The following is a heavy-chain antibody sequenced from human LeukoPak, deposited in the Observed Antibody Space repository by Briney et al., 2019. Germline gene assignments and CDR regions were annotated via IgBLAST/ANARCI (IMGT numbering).Heavy chain of an antibody. Sequence: GSLRLSCAASGFTVSSDYMTWVRQAPGKGLQWVSVIYSAGNTYYADSVKGRFTISRDNSKNTLYLHMDSLRAEDTAVYYCARFCTGGVCSKGFDYWGQGTLVTVSS. V-gene: IGHV3-53*01. CDR3: ARFCTGGVCSKGFDY. J-gene: IGHJ4*02. D-gene: IGHD2-8*02. CDR2: IYSAGNT. CDR1: GFTVSSDY.